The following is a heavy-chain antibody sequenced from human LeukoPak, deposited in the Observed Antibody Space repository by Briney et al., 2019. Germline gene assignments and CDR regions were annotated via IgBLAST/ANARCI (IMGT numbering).Heavy chain of an antibody. D-gene: IGHD6-13*01. J-gene: IGHJ4*02. V-gene: IGHV4-30-4*01. CDR2: IYYSGST. Sequence: SSETLSLTCTVSGGSISSGDYYWSWIRQPPGKGLEWIGYIYYSGSTYYNPSLKSRVTISVDTSKNQLSLKLSSVTAADTAVYYCARGDRYSNNWPFDQWGQGTLVSVSS. CDR1: GGSISSGDYY. CDR3: ARGDRYSNNWPFDQ.